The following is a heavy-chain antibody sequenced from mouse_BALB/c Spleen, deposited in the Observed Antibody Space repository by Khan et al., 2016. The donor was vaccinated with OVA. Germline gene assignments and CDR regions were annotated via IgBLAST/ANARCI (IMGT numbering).Heavy chain of an antibody. CDR2: INYSGST. D-gene: IGHD1-1*01. CDR1: GYSITSDYA. CDR3: AYGSSYWYFDV. V-gene: IGHV3-2*02. Sequence: EVQLVESGPGLVKPSQSLSLTCTVTGYSITSDYAWYWIRQFPGNKLEWMGYINYSGSTSYIPSLKSRISITRDTSKNQFFLQLNSVTTEDTATYYCAYGSSYWYFDVWGAGTTVTVSS. J-gene: IGHJ1*01.